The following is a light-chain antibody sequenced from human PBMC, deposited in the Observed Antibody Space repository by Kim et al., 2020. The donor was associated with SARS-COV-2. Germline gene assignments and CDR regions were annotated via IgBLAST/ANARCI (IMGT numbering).Light chain of an antibody. CDR1: SSNIGSNY. CDR3: ATWDDSLSGPGV. J-gene: IGLJ3*02. CDR2: RNN. Sequence: QSVLTQPPSASGTPGQRVTISCSGSSSNIGSNYVYWYQKFPGTAPKLLIYRNNQRPSGVPDRFSGSKSGTSASLAISGLRSEDEADYYCATWDDSLSGPGVFGGGTKLTVL. V-gene: IGLV1-47*01.